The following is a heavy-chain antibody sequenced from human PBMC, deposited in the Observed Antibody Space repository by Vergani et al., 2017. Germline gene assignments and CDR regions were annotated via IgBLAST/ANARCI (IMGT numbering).Heavy chain of an antibody. CDR2: ISYSGTS. V-gene: IGHV4-30-4*08. CDR3: AREEAYYYDSGSD. CDR1: GGSISSGDYY. J-gene: IGHJ4*02. D-gene: IGHD3-22*01. Sequence: QVQLQESGPGLVTPSQTLSLICTVSGGSISSGDYYWTWIRQPPGKGLEWIGYISYSGTSYYNPSLKSRVTMSVDTSKNQFSLKLSSVTAADTAVYYCAREEAYYYDSGSDWRQGTLVTVSS.